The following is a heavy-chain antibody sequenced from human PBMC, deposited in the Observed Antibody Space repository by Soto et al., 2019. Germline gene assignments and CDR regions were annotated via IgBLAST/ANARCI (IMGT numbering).Heavy chain of an antibody. CDR1: GYTFTSYG. CDR2: ISAYNGNT. D-gene: IGHD6-19*01. J-gene: IGHJ5*02. CDR3: ARGVAVAGEPGNSFDP. Sequence: GASVKVSCKASGYTFTSYGISWVRQAPGQGLEWMGWISAYNGNTNYAQKLQGRVTMTTDTSTSTAYMELRSLRSDDTAVYYCARGVAVAGEPGNSFDPWGQGTLVTVSS. V-gene: IGHV1-18*04.